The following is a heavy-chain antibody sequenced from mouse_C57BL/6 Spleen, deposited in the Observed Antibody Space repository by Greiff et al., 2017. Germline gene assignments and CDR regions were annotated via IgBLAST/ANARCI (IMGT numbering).Heavy chain of an antibody. Sequence: EVKLMESGGGLVKPGGSLKLSCAASGFTFSSYAMSWVRQTPEKRLEWVATISDGGSYTYYPDNVKGRFTISRDNAKNNLYLQMSHLKSEDTAMXYCAREITTVVVFDYWGQGTTLTVSS. J-gene: IGHJ2*01. CDR1: GFTFSSYA. CDR3: AREITTVVVFDY. V-gene: IGHV5-4*01. CDR2: ISDGGSYT. D-gene: IGHD1-1*01.